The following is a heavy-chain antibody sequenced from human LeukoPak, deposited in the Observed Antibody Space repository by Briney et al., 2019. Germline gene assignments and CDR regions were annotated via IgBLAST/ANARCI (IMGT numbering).Heavy chain of an antibody. CDR3: ARSGYYYDSSGYYGNAFDI. D-gene: IGHD3-22*01. Sequence: SETLSLTCTVSGGSISSYYWSWIRQPPGKGLEWIGRIYTSGSTNYNPSLKSRVTMSVDTSKNQFSLKLSSVTAADTAVYYCARSGYYYDSSGYYGNAFDIWGQGTMVTVSS. CDR1: GGSISSYY. CDR2: IYTSGST. J-gene: IGHJ3*02. V-gene: IGHV4-4*07.